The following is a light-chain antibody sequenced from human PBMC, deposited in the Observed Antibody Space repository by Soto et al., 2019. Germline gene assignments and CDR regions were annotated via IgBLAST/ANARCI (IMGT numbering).Light chain of an antibody. CDR1: QDIRND. V-gene: IGKV1-17*01. J-gene: IGKJ3*01. CDR2: AAF. CDR3: LQHSYYPLT. Sequence: DIQMTQSPSSLSASVGDRVTITCRSSQDIRNDVSWYQQKPGQAPKRLIYAAFVLQTGVPSRFRGSGSGTEFTLTISSLQAEDFATYFCLQHSYYPLTFGPGTKVDIK.